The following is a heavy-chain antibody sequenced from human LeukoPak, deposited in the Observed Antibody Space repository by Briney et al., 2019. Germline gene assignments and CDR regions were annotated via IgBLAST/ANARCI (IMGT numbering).Heavy chain of an antibody. V-gene: IGHV3-21*01. J-gene: IGHJ4*02. Sequence: GGSLRLSCASSGFTFSSYSMNWVRQAPGKGLEWVSSISSSSSYIYYADSVKGRFTISRDNAKNSLYLQMNSLRAEDTAVYYCARVAVADFDYWGQGTLVTVSS. CDR1: GFTFSSYS. D-gene: IGHD6-19*01. CDR2: ISSSSSYI. CDR3: ARVAVADFDY.